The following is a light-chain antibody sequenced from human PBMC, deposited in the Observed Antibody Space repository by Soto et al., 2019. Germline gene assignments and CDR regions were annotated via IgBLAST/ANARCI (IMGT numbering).Light chain of an antibody. CDR1: SSDVGGYNY. J-gene: IGLJ1*01. CDR2: EVS. CDR3: SSYTSSSVYV. V-gene: IGLV2-14*01. Sequence: QSVLTQPASVSGSPGQSITISCTGTSSDVGGYNYVSWYQQHPGKAPKLMIYEVSNRPSGVSNRFSGSKSGNTASLTISGLQAEDEADYYCSSYTSSSVYVFGDGKKVNV.